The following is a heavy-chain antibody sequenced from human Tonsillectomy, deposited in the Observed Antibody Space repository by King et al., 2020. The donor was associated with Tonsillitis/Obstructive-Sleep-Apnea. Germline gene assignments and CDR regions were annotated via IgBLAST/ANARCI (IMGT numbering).Heavy chain of an antibody. D-gene: IGHD3-3*01. V-gene: IGHV4-59*01. Sequence: VQLQESGPGLVKPSETLSLTCTVSGGSISSYYWSWIRQPPGKGLEWIGYIYYSGSTNYNPSLKSRVTISVDTSKNQFSLKLGSVTAADTAVYYCARDRDRTIFGVAAHYMDVWGKGTTVTVSS. CDR3: ARDRDRTIFGVAAHYMDV. CDR1: GGSISSYY. CDR2: IYYSGST. J-gene: IGHJ6*03.